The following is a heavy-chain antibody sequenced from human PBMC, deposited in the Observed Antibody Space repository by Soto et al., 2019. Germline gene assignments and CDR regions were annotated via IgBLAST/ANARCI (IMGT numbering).Heavy chain of an antibody. V-gene: IGHV5-51*01. CDR1: GYSFTSYW. D-gene: IGHD3-22*01. CDR3: ARRDRQYYYDSSGYVY. Sequence: PGESLKISCKGSGYSFTSYWIGWVRQMPGKGLEWKGIIYPGDSDTRYSPSFQGQVTISADKSISTAYLQWSSLKASDTAMYYCARRDRQYYYDSSGYVYWGQGTLVTVSS. CDR2: IYPGDSDT. J-gene: IGHJ4*02.